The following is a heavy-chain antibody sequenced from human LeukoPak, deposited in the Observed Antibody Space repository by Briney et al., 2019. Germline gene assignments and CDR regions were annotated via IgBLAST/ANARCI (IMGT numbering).Heavy chain of an antibody. D-gene: IGHD3-3*01. V-gene: IGHV4-59*08. Sequence: PSETLSLTCTVSGGSISSYYWSWIRQPPGKGLEWIGYIYYSGSTNYNPSLKSRVTISVDTSKNQFSLKLSSVTAADTAVYYCARHKGYYDFGSDPWGQGTLVTVSS. J-gene: IGHJ5*02. CDR1: GGSISSYY. CDR3: ARHKGYYDFGSDP. CDR2: IYYSGST.